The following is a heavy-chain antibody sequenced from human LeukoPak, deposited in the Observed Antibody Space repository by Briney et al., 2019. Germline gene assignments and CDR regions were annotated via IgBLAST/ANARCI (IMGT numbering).Heavy chain of an antibody. CDR3: ARDDEWELPFDY. CDR2: INPNSGGT. D-gene: IGHD1-26*01. Sequence: VASVKVSCKASGYTFTGYYMHWVRQAPGQGLEWMGRINPNSGGTNYAQKFQGRVTMTRDTSISTAYMELSRLRSDDTAVYYCARDDEWELPFDYWGQGTLVTVSS. J-gene: IGHJ4*02. CDR1: GYTFTGYY. V-gene: IGHV1-2*06.